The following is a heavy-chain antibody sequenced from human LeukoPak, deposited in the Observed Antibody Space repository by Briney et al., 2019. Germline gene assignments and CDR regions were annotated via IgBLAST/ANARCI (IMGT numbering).Heavy chain of an antibody. V-gene: IGHV4-59*08. CDR3: ATLRVASTAVFDS. J-gene: IGHJ4*02. CDR1: GGSINYEY. CDR2: IHYSGGT. D-gene: IGHD2-21*02. Sequence: SETLSLTCTVSGGSINYEYWSWIRQSPGKGLEGIGYIHYSGGTNYNHYLNSRGTISVDTYKNQFSLKLSSVTAADTALYYCATLRVASTAVFDSWGQGALVTVSS.